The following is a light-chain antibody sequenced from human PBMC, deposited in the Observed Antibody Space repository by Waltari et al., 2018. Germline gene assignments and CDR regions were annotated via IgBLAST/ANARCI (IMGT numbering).Light chain of an antibody. Sequence: QSALTQPASVSGSPGQSITISCTRSSTDVGPFNYLSWYQQSPGTAPKLMIYEVTHRPSGVSNRFSGSKSGNTASLTISGLQAEDEADYYCSSYSISSTRFLFGGGTKLTVL. CDR3: SSYSISSTRFL. V-gene: IGLV2-14*01. CDR2: EVT. CDR1: STDVGPFNY. J-gene: IGLJ2*01.